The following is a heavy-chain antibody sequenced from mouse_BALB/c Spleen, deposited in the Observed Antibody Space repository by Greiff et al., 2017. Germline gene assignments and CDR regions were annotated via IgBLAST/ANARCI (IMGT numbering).Heavy chain of an antibody. CDR2: IYPSDSYT. CDR3: TRAGGYSFDY. V-gene: IGHV1-69*02. J-gene: IGHJ2*01. Sequence: VKLQQPGAELVRPGASVKLSCKASGYTFTSYWINWVKQRPGQGLEWIGNIYPSDSYTNYNQKFKDTATLTVDKSSSTAYMQLNSPTSEDSAVYYCTRAGGYSFDYWGQGTTLTVSS. CDR1: GYTFTSYW.